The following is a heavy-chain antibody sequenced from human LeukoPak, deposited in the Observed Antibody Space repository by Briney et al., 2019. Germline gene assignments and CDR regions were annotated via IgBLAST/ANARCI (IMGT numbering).Heavy chain of an antibody. CDR3: ARGSCKGGSYLRYYFDY. Sequence: GESLKISCKGSGYSFTSYWIGWVRQMPGKGLEWMGIIYPGDSDTRYSPSFQGQVTISADKSISTAYLQWSSLKASDTAMYYCARGSCKGGSYLRYYFDYWGQGTLVTVSS. CDR2: IYPGDSDT. V-gene: IGHV5-51*01. CDR1: GYSFTSYW. J-gene: IGHJ4*02. D-gene: IGHD1-26*01.